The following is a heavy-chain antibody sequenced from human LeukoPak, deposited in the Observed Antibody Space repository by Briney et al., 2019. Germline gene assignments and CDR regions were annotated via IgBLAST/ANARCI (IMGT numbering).Heavy chain of an antibody. CDR3: ARFIDEIDNWFDP. J-gene: IGHJ5*02. Sequence: PSETLSLTCTVSGYSISTGYYWDWIRQPPGKGLEWIGTFYHGGSTYYNPSLKSRVTISVDTSKNQFSLKLSSVTAADTAVYYCARFIDEIDNWFDPWGQGTLVTVSS. V-gene: IGHV4-38-2*02. CDR1: GYSISTGYY. D-gene: IGHD3-16*02. CDR2: FYHGGST.